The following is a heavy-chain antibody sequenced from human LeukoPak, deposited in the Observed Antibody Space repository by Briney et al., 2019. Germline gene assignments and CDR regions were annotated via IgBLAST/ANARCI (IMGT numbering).Heavy chain of an antibody. CDR2: IKSKTDGGTT. Sequence: KAGGSLRLSCAASGFTFSNAWMSWVRQAPGKGLEWVGRIKSKTDGGTTDYAAPVKGRFTISRDDSKNTLYLQMNSLKTDDTAVYYCTSDLLGGYYWVRDAFDIWGQGTMVTVSS. CDR3: TSDLLGGYYWVRDAFDI. J-gene: IGHJ3*02. D-gene: IGHD3-22*01. V-gene: IGHV3-15*01. CDR1: GFTFSNAW.